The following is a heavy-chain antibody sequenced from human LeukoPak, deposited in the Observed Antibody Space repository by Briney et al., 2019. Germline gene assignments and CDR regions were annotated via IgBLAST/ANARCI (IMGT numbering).Heavy chain of an antibody. V-gene: IGHV3-23*01. D-gene: IGHD5-18*01. J-gene: IGHJ6*02. CDR2: ISGSGGST. Sequence: GGSLRLSCAASGFTFSSYAMSWVRQAPGKGLEWVSAISGSGGSTYYADSVKGRLTISRDNSKNTLYLQMNSLRAEDTAVYYCAKDLLHTARLSCMDVWGQGTTVTVSS. CDR1: GFTFSSYA. CDR3: AKDLLHTARLSCMDV.